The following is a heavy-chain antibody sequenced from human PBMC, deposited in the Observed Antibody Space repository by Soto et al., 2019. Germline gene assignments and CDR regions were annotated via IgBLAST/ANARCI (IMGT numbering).Heavy chain of an antibody. Sequence: WGSLSLTCAASGFTFSSYSMNWIRQAPGKGLEWVSAISHSDGSTYYTDSVKGRFTISRDNSKNTLYLQMNSLRAEDKAVYYCAKDTAVDSSKNYFDYWGQGTLVTVSS. J-gene: IGHJ4*02. D-gene: IGHD6-19*01. CDR1: GFTFSSYS. CDR2: ISHSDGST. V-gene: IGHV3-23*01. CDR3: AKDTAVDSSKNYFDY.